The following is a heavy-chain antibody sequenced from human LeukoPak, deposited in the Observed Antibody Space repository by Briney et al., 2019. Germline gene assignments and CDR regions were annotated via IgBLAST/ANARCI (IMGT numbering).Heavy chain of an antibody. D-gene: IGHD5-24*01. CDR1: GYSISSGYY. J-gene: IGHJ3*02. Sequence: SETLSLTCTVSGYSISSGYYWGWIRQPLGKGLEWIGSIYYSGSIYSNPSLKSRVTISVDTSNNQFSLKLSSVTAADTAVYYCARDVREDAFDIWAKGQWSPSLQ. CDR3: ARDVREDAFDI. CDR2: IYYSGSI. V-gene: IGHV4-38-2*02.